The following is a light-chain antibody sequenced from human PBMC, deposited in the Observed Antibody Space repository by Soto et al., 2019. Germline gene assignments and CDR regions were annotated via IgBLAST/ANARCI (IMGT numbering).Light chain of an antibody. CDR3: ETWDSNIHWV. CDR2: LEGSGSY. V-gene: IGLV4-60*02. CDR1: SGHSSYI. Sequence: QLVRTQSSSASASLGSSVKLTCTLSSGHSSYIIAWHQQQPGKAPRYLMKLEGSGSYNKGSGVPDRFSGSSSGADRYLTISNLQFEDEADYYCETWDSNIHWVFGGGTKLTVL. J-gene: IGLJ3*02.